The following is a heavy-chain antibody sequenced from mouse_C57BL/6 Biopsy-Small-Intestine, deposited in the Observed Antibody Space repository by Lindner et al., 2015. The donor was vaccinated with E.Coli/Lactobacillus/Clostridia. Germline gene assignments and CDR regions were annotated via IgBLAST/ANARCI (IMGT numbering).Heavy chain of an antibody. V-gene: IGHV1-42*01. J-gene: IGHJ2*01. CDR1: GYSFTGYY. Sequence: EVQLQESGPELVKPGASVKISCKASGYSFTGYYMNWVKQSPEKSLEWIGEINPSTGGTTYNQKFKAKATLTVDKSSSTAYMQLKSLTSEDSAVYYCARSAIYDGYYGDDYWGQGTTLTVSS. D-gene: IGHD2-3*01. CDR2: INPSTGGT. CDR3: ARSAIYDGYYGDDY.